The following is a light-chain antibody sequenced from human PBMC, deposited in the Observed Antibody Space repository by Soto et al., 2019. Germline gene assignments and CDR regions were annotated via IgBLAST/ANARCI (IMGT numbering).Light chain of an antibody. CDR3: AAWDDSLSGVV. CDR1: FSNIGSNF. J-gene: IGLJ3*02. V-gene: IGLV1-47*01. CDR2: RNN. Sequence: QSVLTQPPSASGTPGQTVTISCSGRFSNIGSNFIYWYQQLPGTAPKLLIYRNNERPSGVPDRFSASKAGTSASLAISGLRGGDEADYHCAAWDDSLSGVVFGGGTKVTVL.